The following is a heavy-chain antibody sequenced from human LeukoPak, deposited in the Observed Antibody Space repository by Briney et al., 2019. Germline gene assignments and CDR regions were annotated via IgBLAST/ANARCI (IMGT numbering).Heavy chain of an antibody. V-gene: IGHV3-23*01. J-gene: IGHJ4*02. Sequence: GGSLRLSCAASGFRFSSYAMSWVRQAPGKGLEWVSAISGSGVSTYYADSVKGRFTISRDNAKNTLHLQMNSLRTEDTAVYYCARVKGGIAAAGNYFDYWGQGTLVTVSS. D-gene: IGHD6-13*01. CDR1: GFRFSSYA. CDR2: ISGSGVST. CDR3: ARVKGGIAAAGNYFDY.